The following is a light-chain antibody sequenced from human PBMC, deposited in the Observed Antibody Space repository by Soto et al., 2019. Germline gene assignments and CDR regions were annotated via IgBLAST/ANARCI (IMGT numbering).Light chain of an antibody. Sequence: ELVMTQSPVTLSVSPGERDNLSCRASQSVSSNLAWYQQKPGQAPSLLIYGAFTRATGIPVRFSGSASGTEFTLTISSLQSEDFTVYYCQQYNKWPLTFGQGTKVDI. CDR3: QQYNKWPLT. CDR2: GAF. CDR1: QSVSSN. J-gene: IGKJ1*01. V-gene: IGKV3-15*01.